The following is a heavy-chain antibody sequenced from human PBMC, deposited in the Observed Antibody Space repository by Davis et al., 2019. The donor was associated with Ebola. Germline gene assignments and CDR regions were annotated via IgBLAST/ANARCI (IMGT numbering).Heavy chain of an antibody. J-gene: IGHJ5*02. Sequence: GESLKISCAASGFTFSSYSMNWVRQAPGKGLEWVSSISSSSSYIYYADSVKGRFTISRDNAKNSLYLQMNSLKTEDTAVYYCTRPEYSSSTFDPWGQGTLVTVSS. D-gene: IGHD6-6*01. V-gene: IGHV3-21*04. CDR1: GFTFSSYS. CDR3: TRPEYSSSTFDP. CDR2: ISSSSSYI.